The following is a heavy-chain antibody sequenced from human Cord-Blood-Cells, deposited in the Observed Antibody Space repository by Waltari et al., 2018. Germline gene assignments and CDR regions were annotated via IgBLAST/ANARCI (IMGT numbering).Heavy chain of an antibody. D-gene: IGHD6-6*01. J-gene: IGHJ4*02. CDR3: ARIRYSSSYYFDY. CDR2: IFSNDEK. Sequence: ALEWLAHIFSNDEKSYSTSLKSSVTISKDTSKSQVVLTMTNMDPVDTATYYCARIRYSSSYYFDYWGQGTLVTVSS. V-gene: IGHV2-26*01.